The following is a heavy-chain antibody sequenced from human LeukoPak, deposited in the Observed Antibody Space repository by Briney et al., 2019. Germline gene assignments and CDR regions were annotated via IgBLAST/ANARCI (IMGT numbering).Heavy chain of an antibody. J-gene: IGHJ4*02. V-gene: IGHV3-48*02. CDR2: ISSSGSTE. CDR1: GFTFSTYS. CDR3: ARLEWSTKQFDY. D-gene: IGHD5/OR15-5a*01. Sequence: GGSLRLSCAASGFTFSTYSMNWVRQAPGKGLEWVAYISSSGSTEYYADSVKGRFTFSRDNAQNSLYLRVNSLRDEDTAVYYCARLEWSTKQFDYWGQGTLVTVSS.